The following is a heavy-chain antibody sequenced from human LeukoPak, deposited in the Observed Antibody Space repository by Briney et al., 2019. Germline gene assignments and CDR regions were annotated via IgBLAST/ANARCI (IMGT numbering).Heavy chain of an antibody. Sequence: GGSLRLSCAASGFTFSSYSMNWVRQAPGKGLEWVSYISSSSSTIYYADSVKGRFTISRDNAKNSLYLQMNSLRAEDTAVYYCAREGAGTTGDDAFDIWGQGTMVTVSS. CDR3: AREGAGTTGDDAFDI. J-gene: IGHJ3*02. V-gene: IGHV3-48*01. D-gene: IGHD1-1*01. CDR1: GFTFSSYS. CDR2: ISSSSSTI.